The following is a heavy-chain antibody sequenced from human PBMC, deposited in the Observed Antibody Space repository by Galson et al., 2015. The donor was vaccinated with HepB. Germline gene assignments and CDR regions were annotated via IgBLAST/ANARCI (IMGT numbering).Heavy chain of an antibody. CDR1: GGFTSGYY. CDR2: GYTSGTT. D-gene: IGHD4-17*01. Sequence: SETLSLTCTVSGGFTSGYYWSWIRQPAGKGLEWIGRGYTSGTTNYNPSLKSRVTMSVDTSKNQFSLKLSSVTAADTAVYYCARDGDYVGYYFDYWGQGTLVTVSS. J-gene: IGHJ4*02. V-gene: IGHV4-4*07. CDR3: ARDGDYVGYYFDY.